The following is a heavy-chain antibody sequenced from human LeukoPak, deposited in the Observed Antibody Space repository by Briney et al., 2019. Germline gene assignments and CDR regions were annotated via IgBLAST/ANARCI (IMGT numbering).Heavy chain of an antibody. J-gene: IGHJ4*02. Sequence: PGGSLRLSCAASGFSVRTTYMSWVRQAPGKGLEWVSGISGSGDRTYYADSVKGRFTISRDNAKNSLYLQMNSLRAEDTAVYYCATLTYYDFWSGYWGDYWGQGTLVTVSS. D-gene: IGHD3-3*01. CDR3: ATLTYYDFWSGYWGDY. V-gene: IGHV3-23*01. CDR2: ISGSGDRT. CDR1: GFSVRTTY.